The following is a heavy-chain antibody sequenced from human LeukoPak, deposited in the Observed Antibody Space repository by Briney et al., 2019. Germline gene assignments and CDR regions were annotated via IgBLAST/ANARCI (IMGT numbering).Heavy chain of an antibody. CDR1: GGSISSSSYF. CDR3: ARVPLLPDY. D-gene: IGHD2-15*01. J-gene: IGHJ4*02. Sequence: SETLSLTCTVSGGSISSSSYFWGWIRQPPGKGLEWIGSIYYSGSTYYNPSLKSRVTISVDTSKNQFSLKLSSVTAADMAVYYCARVPLLPDYWGQGTLVTVSS. V-gene: IGHV4-39*07. CDR2: IYYSGST.